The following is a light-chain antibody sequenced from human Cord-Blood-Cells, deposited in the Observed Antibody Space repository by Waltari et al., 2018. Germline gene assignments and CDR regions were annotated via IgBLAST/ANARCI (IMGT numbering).Light chain of an antibody. CDR3: QSYDSSLSGSV. CDR1: SSNIGAGYD. J-gene: IGLJ3*02. V-gene: IGLV1-40*01. Sequence: QSVLTQPPSVSGAPGQRVTIPCTGSSSNIGAGYDVHWYQQLPGTAPKLLTYGNSHRPAGVPDRFAGSKSGTSASLAITGLQAEDEADYYCQSYDSSLSGSVFGGGTKLTVL. CDR2: GNS.